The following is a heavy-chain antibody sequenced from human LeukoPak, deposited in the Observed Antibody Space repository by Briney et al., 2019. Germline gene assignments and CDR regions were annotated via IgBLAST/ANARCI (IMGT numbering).Heavy chain of an antibody. D-gene: IGHD2-2*01. V-gene: IGHV3-11*01. Sequence: GGSLRLSCAASGFTFSDYYMSWIRQAPGKGLEWVSYISSSGSTIYYADSVKGRFTISRDNAKNSLYLQMNSLRAEDTAVYYCARDRVGYCSSTSCYNCYYGMDDWGQGTTVTVSS. CDR1: GFTFSDYY. J-gene: IGHJ6*02. CDR3: ARDRVGYCSSTSCYNCYYGMDD. CDR2: ISSSGSTI.